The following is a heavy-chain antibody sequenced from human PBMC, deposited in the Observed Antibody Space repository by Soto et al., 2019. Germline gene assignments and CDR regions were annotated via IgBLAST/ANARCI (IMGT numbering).Heavy chain of an antibody. D-gene: IGHD2-21*02. CDR1: GFTFGSYS. J-gene: IGHJ6*02. Sequence: GGSLRLSCAASGFTFGSYSMHWVRQAPGKGLEWVSSISSSGDTYYADSLKGRLTISRDYAKNSLSLQMNSLRAEDTAVYYCAREETAWPLAYGLDVWGQGTTVTVSS. V-gene: IGHV3-21*01. CDR3: AREETAWPLAYGLDV. CDR2: ISSSGDT.